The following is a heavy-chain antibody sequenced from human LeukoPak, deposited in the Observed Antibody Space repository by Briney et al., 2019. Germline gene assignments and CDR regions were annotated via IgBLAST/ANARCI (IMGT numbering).Heavy chain of an antibody. CDR2: IYYSGST. J-gene: IGHJ3*02. CDR1: GGSISSGGYY. CDR3: ARGQVGAFDI. Sequence: SETLSLTCTVTGGSISSGGYYWSWIRQHPGKGLEWIGYIYYSGSTYYNPSLKSRVTISVDTSQNQFSLRLSSVTAADTAVYYCARGQVGAFDIWGQGTMVTVSS. V-gene: IGHV4-31*03.